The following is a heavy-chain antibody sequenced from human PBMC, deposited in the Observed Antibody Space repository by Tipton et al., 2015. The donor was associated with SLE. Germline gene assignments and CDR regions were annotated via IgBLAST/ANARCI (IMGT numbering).Heavy chain of an antibody. CDR3: VRGSESPAAYYFDY. D-gene: IGHD6-13*01. CDR1: GFTFSSYA. Sequence: QLVQSGGGVVQPGRSLRLSCAASGFTFSSYAMHWVRQAPGKGLEWVAVISYDGSNKYYADSVKGRFTISRDNSKNTLYLQMNSLRAEDTAVYYCVRGSESPAAYYFDYWGQGTLVTVSS. J-gene: IGHJ4*02. V-gene: IGHV3-30*04. CDR2: ISYDGSNK.